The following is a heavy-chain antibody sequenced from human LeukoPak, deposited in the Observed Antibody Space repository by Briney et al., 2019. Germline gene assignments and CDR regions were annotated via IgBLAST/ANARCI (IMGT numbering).Heavy chain of an antibody. CDR1: GGTFSSYA. CDR2: IIPIFGTA. J-gene: IGHJ4*02. Sequence: ASVKVSCKASGGTFSSYAISWVRQAPGQGLEWMGGIIPIFGTANYAQKFRGRVTITADKSTSTAYMELSSLRSEDTAVYYCARTWVRTYYYDSSGYFDYWGQGTLVTVSS. D-gene: IGHD3-22*01. V-gene: IGHV1-69*06. CDR3: ARTWVRTYYYDSSGYFDY.